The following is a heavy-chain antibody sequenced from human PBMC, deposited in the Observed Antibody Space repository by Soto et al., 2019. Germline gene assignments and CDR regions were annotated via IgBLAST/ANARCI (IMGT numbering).Heavy chain of an antibody. Sequence: PSETLSLTCTVSGGSISSGGYYWSWIRQHPGKGLEWIGYIYYSGSTYYNPSLKSRVTISVDTSKNQFSLKLSSVTAADAAVYYCARIVREYYHGSGSYYNPFYYYYGMDVWGQGTTVTVSS. J-gene: IGHJ6*02. V-gene: IGHV4-31*03. CDR2: IYYSGST. CDR1: GGSISSGGYY. D-gene: IGHD3-10*01. CDR3: ARIVREYYHGSGSYYNPFYYYYGMDV.